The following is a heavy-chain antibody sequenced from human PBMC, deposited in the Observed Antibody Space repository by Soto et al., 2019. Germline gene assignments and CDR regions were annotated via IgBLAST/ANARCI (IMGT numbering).Heavy chain of an antibody. Sequence: QVQLQQWGAGLLKPSETLSLTCAVYGGSFSGYYWSWIRQPPGKGLEWIGEINHSGSTNYNPSLKSRVTISGDTSKNQFSLKLSSVTAADTAVYYCARPSGSSGYFDYWGQGTLVTVSS. CDR3: ARPSGSSGYFDY. J-gene: IGHJ4*02. V-gene: IGHV4-34*01. CDR2: INHSGST. D-gene: IGHD3-10*01. CDR1: GGSFSGYY.